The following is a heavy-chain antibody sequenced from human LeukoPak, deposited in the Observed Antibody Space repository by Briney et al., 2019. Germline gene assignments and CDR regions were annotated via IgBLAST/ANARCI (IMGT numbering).Heavy chain of an antibody. V-gene: IGHV3-21*01. CDR2: ISSSSSYI. J-gene: IGHJ4*02. D-gene: IGHD1-26*01. Sequence: GGSLRLSCAASGFTFSTYTINWVRQAPGKGLEWVSSISSSSSYIYYADSVKGRFTISRDNAKNSLYLQMNSLRAEDTAVYYCWGITSSANYRGSDYWGRGTLVTVSS. CDR3: WGITSSANYRGSDY. CDR1: GFTFSTYT.